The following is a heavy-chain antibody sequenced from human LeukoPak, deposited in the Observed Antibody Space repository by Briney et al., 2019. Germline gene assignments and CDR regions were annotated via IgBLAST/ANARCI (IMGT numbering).Heavy chain of an antibody. CDR2: LRYDGSNK. CDR3: ANLGGVVVPAAINNWFDP. CDR1: GFTFSSYG. V-gene: IGHV3-30*02. Sequence: PGGSLRLSCAASGFTFSSYGMHWVRQAPGKGLEWVAFLRYDGSNKYYADSVKGRFTISRDNSKNTLYLQMNSLRAEDTAVYYCANLGGVVVPAAINNWFDPWGQGTLVTVSS. D-gene: IGHD2-2*01. J-gene: IGHJ5*02.